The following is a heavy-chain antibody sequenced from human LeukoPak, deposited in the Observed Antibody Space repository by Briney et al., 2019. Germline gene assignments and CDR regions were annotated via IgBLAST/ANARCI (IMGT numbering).Heavy chain of an antibody. CDR2: IKQDGSEK. CDR1: RFTFSTYR. Sequence: PGGSLRLSCAASRFTFSTYRMSWVRQAPGKGLEWVANIKQDGSEKHYVDSVKGRFTISRDNAKNTLYLQMNSLRVEDTALYYCAKGHFASSSFFDYWGPGTLVTVSS. J-gene: IGHJ4*02. D-gene: IGHD6-6*01. CDR3: AKGHFASSSFFDY. V-gene: IGHV3-7*03.